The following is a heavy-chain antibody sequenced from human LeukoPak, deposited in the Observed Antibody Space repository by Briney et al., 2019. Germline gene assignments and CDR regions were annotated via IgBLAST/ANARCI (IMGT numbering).Heavy chain of an antibody. Sequence: SETLSLTCTVSGGSISSYYWSWIRQPPGKGLEWIGYIYYSGSTNYNPSLKSRVTISVDTSKNQFSLKLSSVTAADTAVYYCAKSGIVVVPALGDWFDPWGQGTLVTVSS. CDR2: IYYSGST. CDR3: AKSGIVVVPALGDWFDP. V-gene: IGHV4-59*01. D-gene: IGHD2-2*01. CDR1: GGSISSYY. J-gene: IGHJ5*02.